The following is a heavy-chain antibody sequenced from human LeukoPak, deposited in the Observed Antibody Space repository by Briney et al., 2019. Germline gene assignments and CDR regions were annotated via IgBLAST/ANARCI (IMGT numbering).Heavy chain of an antibody. V-gene: IGHV4-34*01. Sequence: PSETLSLTCAVYGGSFSGYYWSWIRQPPGKGLEWIGEINHSGSTNYNPSLKSRVTISVDTSKNQFSLKLSSVTAADTAVYYCARRRYGSGSYSRYYYYYMDVWGKGTTVTVSS. CDR1: GGSFSGYY. CDR2: INHSGST. D-gene: IGHD3-10*01. CDR3: ARRRYGSGSYSRYYYYYMDV. J-gene: IGHJ6*03.